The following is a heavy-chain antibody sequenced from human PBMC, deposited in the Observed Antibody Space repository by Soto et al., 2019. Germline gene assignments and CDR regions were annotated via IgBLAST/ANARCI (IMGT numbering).Heavy chain of an antibody. J-gene: IGHJ5*02. V-gene: IGHV3-7*01. Sequence: GGSLRLSCAVSGFSFGSYWMSWVRQAPGKGLEWLASIKHDGSERYYLDSVKGRFTISRDNAKDSLSLQMNSLRAEDTAVYYCAREAYYYDSSGYRGWFEPWGHGSLVTVSS. CDR1: GFSFGSYW. D-gene: IGHD3-22*01. CDR2: IKHDGSER. CDR3: AREAYYYDSSGYRGWFEP.